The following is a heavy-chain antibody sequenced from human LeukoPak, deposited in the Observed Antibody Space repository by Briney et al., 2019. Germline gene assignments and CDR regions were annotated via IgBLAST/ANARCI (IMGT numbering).Heavy chain of an antibody. J-gene: IGHJ6*03. D-gene: IGHD3-3*01. V-gene: IGHV3-23*01. CDR3: AKDDGGNYDFWSGSYYYYYMDV. CDR1: GFTFSSYA. Sequence: GGSLRPSCAASGFTFSSYAMSWVRQAPGKGLEWVSAISGSGGSTYYADSVKGRFTISRDNSKNTLYLQMNSLRAEDTAVYYCAKDDGGNYDFWSGSYYYYYMDVWGKGTTVTVSS. CDR2: ISGSGGST.